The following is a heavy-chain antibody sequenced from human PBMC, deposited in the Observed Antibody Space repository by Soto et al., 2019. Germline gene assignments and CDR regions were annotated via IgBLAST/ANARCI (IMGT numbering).Heavy chain of an antibody. CDR3: AHTGVAVAGTGFDY. Sequence: QITLKESGPTLVKPTQTLTLTCTFSGFSLSTSGVGVGWIRQPPGKALEWLALIYWDDDKRYSPSLKSRLTITKDTSKNQVVLTMTNMDPVDTATYYCAHTGVAVAGTGFDYWGQGTLVTVSS. V-gene: IGHV2-5*02. D-gene: IGHD6-13*01. CDR1: GFSLSTSGVG. J-gene: IGHJ4*02. CDR2: IYWDDDK.